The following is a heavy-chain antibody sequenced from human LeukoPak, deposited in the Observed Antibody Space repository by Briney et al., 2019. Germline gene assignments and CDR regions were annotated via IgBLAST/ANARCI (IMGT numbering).Heavy chain of an antibody. CDR1: GYTFTSYD. CDR3: ARGMIVPYYYYMDV. V-gene: IGHV1-8*01. J-gene: IGHJ6*03. D-gene: IGHD3-22*01. Sequence: ASVKVSCKASGYTFTSYDINWVRQATGQGLEWMGRMNPNSGNTGYAQKFQGRVTMTRDTSISTAYMELSSLRSEDTAVYYCARGMIVPYYYYMDVWGKGTTVTVSS. CDR2: MNPNSGNT.